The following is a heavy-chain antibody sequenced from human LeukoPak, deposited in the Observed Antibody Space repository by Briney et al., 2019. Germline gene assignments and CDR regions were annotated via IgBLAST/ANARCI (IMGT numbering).Heavy chain of an antibody. D-gene: IGHD1-26*01. CDR3: ARGRGGSYDY. CDR2: ISSNGVKT. J-gene: IGHJ4*02. CDR1: GFTFSDYA. Sequence: AGGSLRLSCAASGFTFSDYAMHWVRQAPGRGLEYVSAISSNGVKTYYAESVKGRFTISRDNSKNPLYLEMGSLRAEDTAVYYCARGRGGSYDYWGQGTLVTVAS. V-gene: IGHV3-64*02.